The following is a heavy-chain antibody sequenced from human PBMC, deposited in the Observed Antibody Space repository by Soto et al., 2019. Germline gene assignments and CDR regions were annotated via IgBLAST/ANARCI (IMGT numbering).Heavy chain of an antibody. Sequence: HPGGTLRLSCAASGFTFSSYWMSWVRQAPGKELEWVANIKQDGSEKYYVDSVKGRFTISRDNAKTSLYLQMNSLRAEDTAVYYCARVSGDYGFFAFDIWGQGTMVTVSS. V-gene: IGHV3-7*03. CDR1: GFTFSSYW. CDR3: ARVSGDYGFFAFDI. CDR2: IKQDGSEK. J-gene: IGHJ3*02. D-gene: IGHD4-17*01.